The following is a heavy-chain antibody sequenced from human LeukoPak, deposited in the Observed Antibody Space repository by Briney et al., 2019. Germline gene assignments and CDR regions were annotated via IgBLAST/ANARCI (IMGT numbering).Heavy chain of an antibody. CDR2: TNPNSGNT. V-gene: IGHV1-8*03. J-gene: IGHJ6*03. CDR1: GYTFTSYD. D-gene: IGHD3-3*01. Sequence: ASVKVSCKASGYTFTSYDINWVRQATGQGLEWMGWTNPNSGNTGYAQKFQGRVTITRNTSISTAYMELSSLRSEGTAVYYCARSPYDFWSGYYYYYYMDVWGKGTTVTVSS. CDR3: ARSPYDFWSGYYYYYYMDV.